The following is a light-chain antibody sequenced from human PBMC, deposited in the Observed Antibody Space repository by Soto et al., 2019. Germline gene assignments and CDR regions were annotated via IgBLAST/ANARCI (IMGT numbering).Light chain of an antibody. CDR1: QSLLHSNGYNF. V-gene: IGKV2-28*01. J-gene: IGKJ2*01. CDR2: LGS. Sequence: DIVMTQSPLSLPVTPGEPASISCRSSQSLLHSNGYNFLDWYLQKPGQSPQLLIYLGSDRASGVPDRFSGSGSGTDFTLKISRVEAEEVGVYYCMQALQSPFTFGQWTKREIK. CDR3: MQALQSPFT.